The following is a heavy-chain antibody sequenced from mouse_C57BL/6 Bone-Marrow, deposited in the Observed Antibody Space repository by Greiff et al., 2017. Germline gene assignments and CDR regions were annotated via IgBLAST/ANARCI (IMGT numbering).Heavy chain of an antibody. CDR3: ARQGGIRPYAMDY. CDR2: ISNGGGST. Sequence: EVQVVESGGGLVQPGGSLKLSCAASGFTFSDYYMYWVRQTPEKRLEWVAYISNGGGSTYYPDTVKGRFTISRDNAKNTLYLQMSRLKSEDTAMYYCARQGGIRPYAMDYWGQGTSVTVSS. D-gene: IGHD1-1*01. V-gene: IGHV5-12*01. J-gene: IGHJ4*01. CDR1: GFTFSDYY.